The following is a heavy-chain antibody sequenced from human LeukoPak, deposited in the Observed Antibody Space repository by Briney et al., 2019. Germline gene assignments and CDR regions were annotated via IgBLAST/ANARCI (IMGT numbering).Heavy chain of an antibody. D-gene: IGHD3-3*01. CDR3: ARHDFWSGYSINWFDP. Sequence: SETLSLTCTLSGGSITNTKYYWGWIRQPPGKGLEWIGSIYHSGSTYYNPSLKSRVTISVDTSKNQFSLKLSSVTAADTAVYYCARHDFWSGYSINWFDPWGQGTLVTVSS. J-gene: IGHJ5*02. CDR2: IYHSGST. V-gene: IGHV4-39*01. CDR1: GGSITNTKYY.